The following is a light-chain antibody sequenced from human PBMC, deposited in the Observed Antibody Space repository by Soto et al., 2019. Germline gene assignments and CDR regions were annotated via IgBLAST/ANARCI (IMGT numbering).Light chain of an antibody. J-gene: IGKJ3*01. Sequence: EIVLTQSPGTLSLSPGERATLSCRASQSVSSSFLAWYQQRPGQAPRLLIFGASYRATGIPARFSGTGSGTDCTRTISTLEPEDIAVYYCQHYGNSPPEYTFGPGTKVD. CDR2: GAS. CDR1: QSVSSSF. CDR3: QHYGNSPPEYT. V-gene: IGKV3-20*01.